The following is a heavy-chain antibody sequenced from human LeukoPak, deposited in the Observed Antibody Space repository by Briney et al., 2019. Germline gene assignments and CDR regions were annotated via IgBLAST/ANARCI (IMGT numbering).Heavy chain of an antibody. V-gene: IGHV1-69*04. CDR1: GGTFSSYA. Sequence: GSSVKVSCKASGGTFSSYAISWVRQAPGQGLEWMGRIIPILGIANYAQKFQGRVTITADKSTSTAYMELSSLRSEDTAVYYCARAEEDYYDSSGYPFDYWGQGTLVTVSS. J-gene: IGHJ4*02. D-gene: IGHD3-22*01. CDR2: IIPILGIA. CDR3: ARAEEDYYDSSGYPFDY.